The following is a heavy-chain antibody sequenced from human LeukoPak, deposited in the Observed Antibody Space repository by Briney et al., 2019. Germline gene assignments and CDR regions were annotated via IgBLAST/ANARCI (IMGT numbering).Heavy chain of an antibody. CDR3: ARASTYYYDSSGYYPVDY. D-gene: IGHD3-22*01. J-gene: IGHJ4*02. CDR2: IWNEGSHK. Sequence: PGGSLRLSCAASGFTFSSYGMHWVRQAPGRGLEWVAVIWNEGSHKYYADSVKGRFTISRDNSKNTLYLQMNSLRAEDTAVYYCARASTYYYDSSGYYPVDYWGQGTLVTVSS. CDR1: GFTFSSYG. V-gene: IGHV3-33*01.